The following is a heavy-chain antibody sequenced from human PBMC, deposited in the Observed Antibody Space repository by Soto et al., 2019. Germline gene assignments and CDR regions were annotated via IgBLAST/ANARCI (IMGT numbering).Heavy chain of an antibody. V-gene: IGHV1-46*01. Sequence: ASVQVSCKASGYTFTSYYMHWVRQAPGQGLEWMGIINPSGGSTSYAQKFQGRVTMTRDTSTSTVYMELSSLRSEDTAVYYCARDLAIFGVVIVEYYYYGMDVWGQGTTVTVSS. CDR3: ARDLAIFGVVIVEYYYYGMDV. J-gene: IGHJ6*02. CDR2: INPSGGST. D-gene: IGHD3-3*01. CDR1: GYTFTSYY.